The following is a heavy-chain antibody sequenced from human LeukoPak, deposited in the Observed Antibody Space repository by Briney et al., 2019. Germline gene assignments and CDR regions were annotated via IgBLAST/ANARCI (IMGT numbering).Heavy chain of an antibody. J-gene: IGHJ4*02. D-gene: IGHD2-15*01. CDR2: IYSGGGT. CDR1: GVTISSNL. V-gene: IGHV3-66*01. Sequence: AGSLSLSCTVSGVTISSNLMSWVRQAPGKGLEWVSAIYSGGGTYYAHSVKGRFTLSRDISKNTLYLQMNSLRAEDTAVYYCVRDVLWGQGTLLTVSS. CDR3: VRDVL.